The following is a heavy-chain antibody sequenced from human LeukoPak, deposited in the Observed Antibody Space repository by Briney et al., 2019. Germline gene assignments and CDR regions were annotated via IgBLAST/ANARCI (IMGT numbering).Heavy chain of an antibody. J-gene: IGHJ4*02. D-gene: IGHD2-21*02. CDR3: AKDLGYCGGDCSILYYFDY. Sequence: GGPLRLSCAASGFSFSSYTMNWARQAPGKGLEWVSAYSYNGGSTYYADSVKGRFTISRDNSKNTLYLQMNSLRAEDTAVYYCAKDLGYCGGDCSILYYFDYWGQGTLVTVSS. CDR2: YSYNGGST. V-gene: IGHV3-23*01. CDR1: GFSFSSYT.